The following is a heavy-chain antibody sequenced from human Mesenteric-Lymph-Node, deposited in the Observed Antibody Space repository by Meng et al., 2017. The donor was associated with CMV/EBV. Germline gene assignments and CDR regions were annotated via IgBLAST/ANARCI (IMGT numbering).Heavy chain of an antibody. CDR2: IIPILGIA. D-gene: IGHD3-3*01. CDR1: AGTFSSYA. V-gene: IGHV1-69*10. Sequence: SVKVSCKASAGTFSSYAISWVRQAPGQGLEWMGGIIPILGIANYAQKFQGRVTITADKSTSTAYMELSSLRSEDTAVCYCARAPGGDFWSGYYTGGMDVWGQGTTVTVSS. J-gene: IGHJ6*02. CDR3: ARAPGGDFWSGYYTGGMDV.